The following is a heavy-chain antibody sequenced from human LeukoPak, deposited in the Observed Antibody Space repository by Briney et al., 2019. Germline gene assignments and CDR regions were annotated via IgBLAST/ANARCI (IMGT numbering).Heavy chain of an antibody. Sequence: GGSLRLSCVASGFTFSSYGMHWVRQAPGRGLDWVAFIWYGGSSKYYADSVKGRFTISRDNSKNTLYLQMNSLRAEDTAVYYCAKSYSYGYDYWGQGTLVTVSS. D-gene: IGHD5-18*01. J-gene: IGHJ4*02. V-gene: IGHV3-30*02. CDR2: IWYGGSSK. CDR3: AKSYSYGYDY. CDR1: GFTFSSYG.